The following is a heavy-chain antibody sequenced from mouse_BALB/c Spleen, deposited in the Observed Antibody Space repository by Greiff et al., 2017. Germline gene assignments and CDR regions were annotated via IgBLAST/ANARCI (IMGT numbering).Heavy chain of an antibody. CDR1: GFTFSNYW. CDR2: IRLKSNNYAT. D-gene: IGHD1-3*01. Sequence: EVQVVESGGGLVQPGGSMKLSCVASGFTFSNYWMNWVRQSPEKGLEWVAEIRLKSNNYATHYAESVKGRFTISRDDSKSSVYLQMNNLRAEDTGIYYCTRKGAYFDVWGAGTTVTVSS. V-gene: IGHV6-6*02. J-gene: IGHJ1*01. CDR3: TRKGAYFDV.